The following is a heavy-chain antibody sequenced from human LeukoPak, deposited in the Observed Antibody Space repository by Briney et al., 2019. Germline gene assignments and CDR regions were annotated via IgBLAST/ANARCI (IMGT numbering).Heavy chain of an antibody. Sequence: PGGSLRLSCAASGFNFSDFWMTWVRQIPGKGLQRVANIKEDGGEEYHVDSVKGRFAISRDNTKRSLFLQMNSLRAEGTAVYYCAKDLPYSSSWYTGDAFDIWGQGTMVTVSS. J-gene: IGHJ3*02. D-gene: IGHD6-13*01. CDR3: AKDLPYSSSWYTGDAFDI. V-gene: IGHV3-7*01. CDR2: IKEDGGEE. CDR1: GFNFSDFW.